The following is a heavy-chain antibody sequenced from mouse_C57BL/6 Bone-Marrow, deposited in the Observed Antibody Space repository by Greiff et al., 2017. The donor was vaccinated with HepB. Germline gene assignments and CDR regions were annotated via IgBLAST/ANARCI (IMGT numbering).Heavy chain of an antibody. CDR3: ARWKFTPNYAMDY. D-gene: IGHD1-1*01. CDR1: GYTFTSYW. Sequence: QVQLQQPGAELVKPGASVKLSCKASGYTFTSYWMHWVKQRPGQGLEWIGMIHPNSGSTNYNEKFTSKATLTVDKSSSTAYMQLSSLTSEDSAVYYCARWKFTPNYAMDYWGQGTSVTVSS. J-gene: IGHJ4*01. CDR2: IHPNSGST. V-gene: IGHV1-64*01.